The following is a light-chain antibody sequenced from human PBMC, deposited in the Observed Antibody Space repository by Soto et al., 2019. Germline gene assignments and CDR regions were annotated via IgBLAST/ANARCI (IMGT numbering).Light chain of an antibody. Sequence: QSVLTQPPSASGSPGQSVTISCTGTSSDVGAYNYVSWYQQHPGKAPKLMIYEVTKRPSGVPDRFSGSKSGNTASLTVSGLQAEDEDDYYCSSSGGNNLHDVFGTGTKLTVL. CDR2: EVT. CDR1: SSDVGAYNY. J-gene: IGLJ1*01. CDR3: SSSGGNNLHDV. V-gene: IGLV2-8*01.